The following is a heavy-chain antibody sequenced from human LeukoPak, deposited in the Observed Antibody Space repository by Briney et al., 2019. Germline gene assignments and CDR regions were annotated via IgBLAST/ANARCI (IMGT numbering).Heavy chain of an antibody. CDR2: IRYDGSNK. D-gene: IGHD5-12*01. V-gene: IGHV3-30*02. CDR3: AIYSGYDSHEAFDY. J-gene: IGHJ4*02. Sequence: TGGSLRLSCAASGFTFSSYGMHWVRQAPGKGLEWVAFIRYDGSNKYYADSVKGRFTISRDNSKNTLYLQMNSPRAEDTAVYYCAIYSGYDSHEAFDYWGQGTLVTVSS. CDR1: GFTFSSYG.